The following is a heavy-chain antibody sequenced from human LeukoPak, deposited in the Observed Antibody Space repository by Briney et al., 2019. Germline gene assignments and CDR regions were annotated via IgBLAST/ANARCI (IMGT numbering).Heavy chain of an antibody. Sequence: ASVKVSCKAPGYTFTNDYMHWVRQAPGQGLEWMGIINPSSGSRSYPQKFQGRVTMTRDTSTSTVYMELSSLRSEDTALYYCARRPPAYDAFDIWGQGRMFTV. CDR3: ARRPPAYDAFDI. CDR1: GYTFTNDY. CDR2: INPSSGSR. J-gene: IGHJ3*02. V-gene: IGHV1-46*01. D-gene: IGHD1-14*01.